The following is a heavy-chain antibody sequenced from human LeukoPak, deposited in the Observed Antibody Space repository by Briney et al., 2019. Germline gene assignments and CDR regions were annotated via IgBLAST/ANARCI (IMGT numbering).Heavy chain of an antibody. Sequence: GASVKVSCKASGYTFTGYYMHWVRQAPGQGLEWMGWINPNSGGTNYAQKFQGRVTMTRDTSISTAYMELSRLRSDDTAVYYCAREGYCSGGSCSGFDYWGQGTLVTVSS. CDR3: AREGYCSGGSCSGFDY. J-gene: IGHJ4*02. CDR2: INPNSGGT. V-gene: IGHV1-2*02. CDR1: GYTFTGYY. D-gene: IGHD2-15*01.